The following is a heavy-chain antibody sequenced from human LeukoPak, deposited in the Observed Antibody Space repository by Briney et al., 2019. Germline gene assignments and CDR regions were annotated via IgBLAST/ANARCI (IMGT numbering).Heavy chain of an antibody. CDR2: IYYSGRT. CDR1: GGSISSSSYY. J-gene: IGHJ4*02. Sequence: PSETLSLTCTVSGGSISSSSYYWVWIRQPPGKGLEWIGSIYYSGRTYYNPSLKSRVTISVDTSKNQFSLKLSSVTAADTAVYYCASPKTGTTSYFDYWGQGTLVTVSS. D-gene: IGHD1-7*01. CDR3: ASPKTGTTSYFDY. V-gene: IGHV4-39*01.